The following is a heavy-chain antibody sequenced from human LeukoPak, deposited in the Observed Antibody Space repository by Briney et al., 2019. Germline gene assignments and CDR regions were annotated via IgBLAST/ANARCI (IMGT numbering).Heavy chain of an antibody. CDR1: GGTFSSYA. V-gene: IGHV1-69*15. Sequence: SVKVSCKASGGTFSSYAISWVRQAPGQGLEWMGRIIPIFGTANYAQKFQGRVRITPDESTSTAYMELSSLRSEDTAVYYCARLSAGGEYYFDYWGQGTLVTVSS. CDR3: ARLSAGGEYYFDY. J-gene: IGHJ4*02. CDR2: IIPIFGTA. D-gene: IGHD3-16*02.